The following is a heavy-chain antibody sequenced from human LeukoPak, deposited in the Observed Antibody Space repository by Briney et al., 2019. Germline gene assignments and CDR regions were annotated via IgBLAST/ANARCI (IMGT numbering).Heavy chain of an antibody. V-gene: IGHV3-74*01. Sequence: GGSVRLSCAASGFTFSGYWMHWVRQAPGEGLVWVSRIDSDGSSARYADSVKGRFTISRDNAKDTLYLQMNSLRDEDTAVYYCARDTMLGMGNPWGQGTLFTVSS. D-gene: IGHD3-10*02. J-gene: IGHJ5*02. CDR3: ARDTMLGMGNP. CDR1: GFTFSGYW. CDR2: IDSDGSSA.